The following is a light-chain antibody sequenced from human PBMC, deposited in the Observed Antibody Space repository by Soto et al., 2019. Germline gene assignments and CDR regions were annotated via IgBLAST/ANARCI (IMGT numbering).Light chain of an antibody. J-gene: IGLJ1*01. CDR1: SSTVGGFNV. V-gene: IGLV2-23*01. Sequence: QSVLTQPASVSGSPGQSITISCTGTSSTVGGFNVVSWYQQHPGKAPKVIIYEGIKRPSGVSNRFSGSNSGSTASLTISGLQAEDEDDYYCCSYVGATTSVFGTGTKVTVL. CDR3: CSYVGATTSV. CDR2: EGI.